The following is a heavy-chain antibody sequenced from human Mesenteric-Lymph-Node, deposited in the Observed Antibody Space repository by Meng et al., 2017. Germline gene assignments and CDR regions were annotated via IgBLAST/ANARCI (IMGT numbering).Heavy chain of an antibody. Sequence: GESLKISCAASGFTFSSYAMSWVRQAPGKGLEWVSAISGSGGSTYYADSVKGRFTISRDNAKNSLYLQMNSLRAEDTALYHCARSGDYETYYYYGMDVWGQGTTVTVSS. D-gene: IGHD4-17*01. CDR1: GFTFSSYA. CDR3: ARSGDYETYYYYGMDV. CDR2: ISGSGGST. J-gene: IGHJ6*02. V-gene: IGHV3-23*01.